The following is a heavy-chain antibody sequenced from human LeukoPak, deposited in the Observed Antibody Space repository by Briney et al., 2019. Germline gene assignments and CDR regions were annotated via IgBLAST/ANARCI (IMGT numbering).Heavy chain of an antibody. J-gene: IGHJ4*02. Sequence: EGSLRLSCAASGFNFGTFWMSWVRQAPGKGLEWVANIKHDGSEEKYVDSVKGRLTISRDNAKNSLYLQMNSLSAEDTAVYYCARVVILVVPAANKVDFWGQGTLVTVSS. CDR2: IKHDGSEE. CDR3: ARVVILVVPAANKVDF. D-gene: IGHD2-2*01. CDR1: GFNFGTFW. V-gene: IGHV3-7*01.